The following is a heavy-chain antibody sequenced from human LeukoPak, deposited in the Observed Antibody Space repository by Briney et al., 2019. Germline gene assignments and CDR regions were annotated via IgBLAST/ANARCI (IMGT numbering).Heavy chain of an antibody. D-gene: IGHD4-17*01. Sequence: PSETLSLTCAVSGGSVSNKAYYWNWIRQHPGKGLEWIGYIYNSGNTYYNPSLKSRVTISVDTSKNQFSLNLRSVTAADTAVYYCARETSTVTTDDYFDYWGQGILVTVSS. CDR2: IYNSGNT. CDR1: GGSVSNKAYY. J-gene: IGHJ4*02. V-gene: IGHV4-31*11. CDR3: ARETSTVTTDDYFDY.